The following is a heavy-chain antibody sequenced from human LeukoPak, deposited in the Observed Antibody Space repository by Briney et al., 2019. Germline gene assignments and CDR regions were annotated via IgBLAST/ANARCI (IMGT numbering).Heavy chain of an antibody. D-gene: IGHD3-3*01. CDR3: ARHADFGVVIRYYYGMDV. V-gene: IGHV5-51*01. Sequence: GESLKISCKGSGYSFTSYWIGWVRQMPGKGLEWMGIIYPGDSDTRYSPSFQGQVTISADKSISTAYLQWSSLKASDTAMYYCARHADFGVVIRYYYGMDVWGQGTTVTVSS. CDR2: IYPGDSDT. J-gene: IGHJ6*02. CDR1: GYSFTSYW.